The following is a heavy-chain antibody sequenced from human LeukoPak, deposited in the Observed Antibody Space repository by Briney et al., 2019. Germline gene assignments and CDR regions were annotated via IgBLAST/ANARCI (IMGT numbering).Heavy chain of an antibody. CDR3: ARAADRYYYDSSGYYYFDY. CDR1: GYTFTGYY. CDR2: INPNSGGT. V-gene: IGHV1-2*02. Sequence: ASVKVSCKASGYTFTGYYMHWVRQAPGQGLEWMGWINPNSGGTNYAQKFQGGVTMTRDTSISTAYMELSRLRSDDTAAYYCARAADRYYYDSSGYYYFDYWGQGTLVTVSS. J-gene: IGHJ4*02. D-gene: IGHD3-22*01.